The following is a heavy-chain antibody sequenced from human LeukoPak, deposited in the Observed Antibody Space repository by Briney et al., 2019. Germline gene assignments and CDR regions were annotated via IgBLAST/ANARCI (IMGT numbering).Heavy chain of an antibody. CDR2: ISGSGGST. CDR3: ATGRVVIISYNWFDP. Sequence: GGSLRLSCAASGFTFSSYAMSWVRQAPGKGLEWVSAISGSGGSTYYADSVKGRFTISRDNSKNTLYLQMNSLRAEDTAVYYCATGRVVIISYNWFDPWGQGTLVTVSS. V-gene: IGHV3-23*01. CDR1: GFTFSSYA. D-gene: IGHD3-3*01. J-gene: IGHJ5*02.